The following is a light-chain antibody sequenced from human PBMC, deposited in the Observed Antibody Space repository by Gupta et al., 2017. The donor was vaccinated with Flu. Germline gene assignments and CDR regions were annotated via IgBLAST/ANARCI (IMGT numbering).Light chain of an antibody. Sequence: SSVLTQPPSVSVPPCQPATVTCWGNTIGGKSVHWYPQKPGQAPLLVVHYDSARPPGIPARFSAANSGSTATMTTSRVEAGDEADYYCQNWDRSSDNWVFGTGTKFSVL. CDR2: YDS. CDR3: QNWDRSSDNWV. CDR1: TIGGKS. V-gene: IGLV3-21*02. J-gene: IGLJ1*01.